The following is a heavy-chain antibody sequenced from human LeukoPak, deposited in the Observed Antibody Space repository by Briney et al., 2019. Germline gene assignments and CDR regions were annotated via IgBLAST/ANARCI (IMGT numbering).Heavy chain of an antibody. Sequence: GGSLRLSCAASGFTFSSYTMSWVRQAPGKGLEWVSVIYGGGSTYYADSVKGRFTISRDNSKNTLYLHMNSLRAEDTAVYYCARGRQIYYDSSGYYDNWFDPWGQGTLVTVSS. D-gene: IGHD3-22*01. CDR3: ARGRQIYYDSSGYYDNWFDP. CDR2: IYGGGST. CDR1: GFTFSSYT. J-gene: IGHJ5*02. V-gene: IGHV3-66*01.